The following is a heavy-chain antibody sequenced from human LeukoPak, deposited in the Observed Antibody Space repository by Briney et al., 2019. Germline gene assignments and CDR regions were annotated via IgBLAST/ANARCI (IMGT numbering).Heavy chain of an antibody. D-gene: IGHD4-23*01. V-gene: IGHV3-7*01. CDR3: ARDSRWYALDY. CDR2: IKQDGSEK. CDR1: GFTFSSYW. Sequence: GGSLRLSCAASGFTFSSYWMSWVRQAPGKGLEWVANIKQDGSEKYYVDSVKGRLTISRDNAKNPLYLQMNSLRAEDTAVYYCARDSRWYALDYWGQGTLVTVSS. J-gene: IGHJ4*02.